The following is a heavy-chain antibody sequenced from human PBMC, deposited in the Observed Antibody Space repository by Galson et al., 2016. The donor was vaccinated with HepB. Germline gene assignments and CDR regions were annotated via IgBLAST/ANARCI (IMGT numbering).Heavy chain of an antibody. Sequence: SLRLSCAASGFTFSSYAMSWVRQAPGKGLEWVSGISSSGDSTYYADSVKGRFTISRDNSKNTLYLQMNSLRAEDTAVYYCARDLRGMIRFFDWSTHFDSWGQGTLVTVSS. CDR2: ISSSGDST. J-gene: IGHJ4*02. D-gene: IGHD3-9*01. CDR3: ARDLRGMIRFFDWSTHFDS. V-gene: IGHV3-23*01. CDR1: GFTFSSYA.